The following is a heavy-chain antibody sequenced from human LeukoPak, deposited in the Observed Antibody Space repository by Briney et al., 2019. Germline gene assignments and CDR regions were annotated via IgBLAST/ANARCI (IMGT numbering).Heavy chain of an antibody. CDR2: INPNSGDT. V-gene: IGHV1-2*02. D-gene: IGHD3-22*01. Sequence: ASVKVSCKASGYTFTGYYMHWVRQAPGQGLEWMGWINPNSGDTNYAQKFQGRVTMTRDTSISTAYMELSRLRSDDTAVYYCARGLRRDQYYSASSGYVDYWGQGTLVTVSS. CDR1: GYTFTGYY. CDR3: ARGLRRDQYYSASSGYVDY. J-gene: IGHJ4*02.